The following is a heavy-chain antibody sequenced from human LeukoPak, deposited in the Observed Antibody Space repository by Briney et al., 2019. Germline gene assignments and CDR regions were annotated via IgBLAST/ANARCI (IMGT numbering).Heavy chain of an antibody. CDR1: GASIRSGDHH. CDR2: IYFSGSR. J-gene: IGHJ4*02. Sequence: SETLSLTCTVSGASIRSGDHHWSWLRQSAGKGLEWIGYIYFSGSRSSNPSLRSRLTISVDTSKNQFSLKLSSMTVADTAIYYCARGGGGYTLYSFDYWGEGALVTVSS. V-gene: IGHV4-30-4*01. D-gene: IGHD3-22*01. CDR3: ARGGGGYTLYSFDY.